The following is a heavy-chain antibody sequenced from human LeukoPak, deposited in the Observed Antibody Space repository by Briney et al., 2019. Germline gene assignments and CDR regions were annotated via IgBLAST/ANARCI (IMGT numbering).Heavy chain of an antibody. D-gene: IGHD6-19*01. CDR3: ARDSCGSPFDY. Sequence: SETLSLTCTVSGGSISSSSYYWGWIRQPPGKGLEWIGSIYYSGSTYYNPSLKSRVTISVDTSKNQFSLKLSSVTAADTAVYYCARDSCGSPFDYWGQGTLVTVSS. CDR2: IYYSGST. V-gene: IGHV4-39*07. J-gene: IGHJ4*02. CDR1: GGSISSSSYY.